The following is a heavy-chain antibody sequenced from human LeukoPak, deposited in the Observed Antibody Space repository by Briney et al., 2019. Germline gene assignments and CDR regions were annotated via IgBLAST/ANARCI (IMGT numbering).Heavy chain of an antibody. V-gene: IGHV1-2*06. J-gene: IGHJ4*02. CDR3: ARVWRYCSGGSCSAFGY. Sequence: GASVKVSCKASGYTFTGYYMHWVRQAPGQGLEWMGRINPNSGGTNYAQKFQGRVTMTRDTSISTAYMELSRLRSDDTAVYYCARVWRYCSGGSCSAFGYWGQGTLVTVSP. CDR2: INPNSGGT. CDR1: GYTFTGYY. D-gene: IGHD2-15*01.